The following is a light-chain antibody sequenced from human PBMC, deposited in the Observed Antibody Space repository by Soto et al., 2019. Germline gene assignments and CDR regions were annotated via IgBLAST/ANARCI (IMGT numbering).Light chain of an antibody. CDR2: AAS. CDR1: QSISSY. CDR3: QQSYSTPFT. V-gene: IGKV1-39*01. J-gene: IGKJ3*01. Sequence: DIQMTQSPSSLSASVGDRVTITCRASQSISSYLNWYQQKPGKAPKLLIYAASSLQSGVPSRFGGSGSGTDFTLTISSLQPEDFATYYCQQSYSTPFTFGPGTKWIS.